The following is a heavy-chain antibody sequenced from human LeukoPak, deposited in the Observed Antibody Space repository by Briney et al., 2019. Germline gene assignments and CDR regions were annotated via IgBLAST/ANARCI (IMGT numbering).Heavy chain of an antibody. V-gene: IGHV3-66*01. D-gene: IGHD3-10*01. J-gene: IGHJ4*02. CDR1: GFTVSSNY. CDR2: IYSGGST. Sequence: GGSLRLSCAASGFTVSSNYMSWVRQAPGKGLESVSVIYSGGSTYYADSVKGRFTISRDNSKNTLYLQMNSLRAEDTAVYYCARDRDMTEYYFDYWGQGTLVTVSS. CDR3: ARDRDMTEYYFDY.